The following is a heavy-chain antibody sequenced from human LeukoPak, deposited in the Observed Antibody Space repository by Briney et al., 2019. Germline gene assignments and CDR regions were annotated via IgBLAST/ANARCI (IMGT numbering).Heavy chain of an antibody. CDR2: IYPGDSEP. CDR3: ARQDHGDYRILGSPHPQEEYFQH. CDR1: GYSFTNYW. D-gene: IGHD4-17*01. V-gene: IGHV5-51*01. Sequence: GESLKISCKGSGYSFTNYWIGWVRQMPGKGLEWMGIIYPGDSEPSYSPSFQGHVTISADKSISTAYLQWSSLETSDTAMYYYARQDHGDYRILGSPHPQEEYFQHWGQGTLVTVSS. J-gene: IGHJ1*01.